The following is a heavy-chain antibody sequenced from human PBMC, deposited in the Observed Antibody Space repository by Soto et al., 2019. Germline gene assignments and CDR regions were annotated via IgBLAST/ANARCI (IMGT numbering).Heavy chain of an antibody. V-gene: IGHV1-69*13. Sequence: ASVKVSCKASGGTFSSYAISWVRQAPGQGLEWMGGIIPIFGTANYAQKFQGRVTITADESTSTAYMELSSLRSEDTAVYYCARSREMAARRNNAFDISGQVTMVTVSS. CDR2: IIPIFGTA. CDR1: GGTFSSYA. CDR3: ARSREMAARRNNAFDI. J-gene: IGHJ3*02. D-gene: IGHD6-6*01.